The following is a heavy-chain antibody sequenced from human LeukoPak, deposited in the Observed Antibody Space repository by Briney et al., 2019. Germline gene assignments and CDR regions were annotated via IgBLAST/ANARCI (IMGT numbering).Heavy chain of an antibody. Sequence: SQTLSLTCTVSGGSISSGDYYWSWLRQPPGKGLEWIGYIYYSGSTYYNPSLKSRVTISVDTSKNQFSLKLSSVTAADTAVYYCARTGGYYYYYGMDVWGQGTTVTVSS. D-gene: IGHD3-16*01. J-gene: IGHJ6*02. CDR1: GGSISSGDYY. V-gene: IGHV4-30-4*01. CDR3: ARTGGYYYYYGMDV. CDR2: IYYSGST.